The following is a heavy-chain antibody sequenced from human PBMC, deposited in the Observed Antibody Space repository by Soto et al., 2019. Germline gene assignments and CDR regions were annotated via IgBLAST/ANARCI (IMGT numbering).Heavy chain of an antibody. D-gene: IGHD2-15*01. CDR1: GGSINTGGYY. V-gene: IGHV4-31*03. J-gene: IGHJ6*02. CDR2: IYYSGDT. Sequence: SETLSLTCTVSGGSINTGGYYWSWIRQHPGKGLEWIGNIYYSGDTNYNPSLKSRVTISIDTSENQFSLKMSSVTAADTAVYYCARDGDCTGGTCYLGYGLDVSGLGPTVTVSS. CDR3: ARDGDCTGGTCYLGYGLDV.